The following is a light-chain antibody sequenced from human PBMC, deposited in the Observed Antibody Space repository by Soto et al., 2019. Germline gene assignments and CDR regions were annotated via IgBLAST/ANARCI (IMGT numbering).Light chain of an antibody. CDR3: QQYNNWPPYT. CDR1: QSVSSN. Sequence: EIVMQQSPATLSVSPGERATLSCRASQSVSSNLAWFQQKPGQAPRLLIYGASARATGIPARFSGSGSGTEFTLTISSLQSAEFAVYYCQQYNNWPPYTFGQGTKLEIK. CDR2: GAS. J-gene: IGKJ2*01. V-gene: IGKV3-15*01.